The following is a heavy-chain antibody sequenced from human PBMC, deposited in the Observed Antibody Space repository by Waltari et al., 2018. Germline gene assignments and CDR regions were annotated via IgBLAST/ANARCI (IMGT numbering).Heavy chain of an antibody. V-gene: IGHV3-30-3*02. CDR2: ISHDGANE. D-gene: IGHD2-2*01. Sequence: QVQLVQSGGGVAQPGTSLRLSCTAPGFTFKRFSMFWVRQAPGRGLEWVSLISHDGANEHYADSVKGRFTISRDSSKGALYLQMNNLRPEDTAVYFCAKSRSLFYYYALDVWGQGTTVVVSS. CDR3: AKSRSLFYYYALDV. CDR1: GFTFKRFS. J-gene: IGHJ6*02.